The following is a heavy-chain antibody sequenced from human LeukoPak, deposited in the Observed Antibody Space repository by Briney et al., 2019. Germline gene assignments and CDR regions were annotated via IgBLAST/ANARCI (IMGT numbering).Heavy chain of an antibody. CDR2: ISGSGGST. J-gene: IGHJ4*02. CDR3: AKVYSSSSNENYFDY. CDR1: GFTLSSYA. Sequence: PGGSLRLSCAASGFTLSSYAMSWVRQAPGKGLEWVSAISGSGGSTYYADSVKGRFTISRDNSKNTLYLQMNSLRAEDTAVYYCAKVYSSSSNENYFDYWGQGTLVTVSS. D-gene: IGHD6-6*01. V-gene: IGHV3-23*01.